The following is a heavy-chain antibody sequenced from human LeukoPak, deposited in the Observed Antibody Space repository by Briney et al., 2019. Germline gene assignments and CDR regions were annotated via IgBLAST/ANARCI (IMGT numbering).Heavy chain of an antibody. CDR3: ARVTWGPTVPFDI. V-gene: IGHV3-74*01. D-gene: IGHD7-27*01. J-gene: IGHJ3*02. Sequence: GGSLRLSCAASGFTFSNYWMHWVRQAPGKGLVWVSRIKNDGSRTTYADAVKGRFTISRDNAKNTPYLQMNSLSADDTAVYYCARVTWGPTVPFDIWGQGTMVTVSS. CDR1: GFTFSNYW. CDR2: IKNDGSRT.